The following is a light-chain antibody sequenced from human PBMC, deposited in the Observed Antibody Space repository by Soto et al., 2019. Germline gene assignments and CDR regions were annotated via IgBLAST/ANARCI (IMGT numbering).Light chain of an antibody. CDR3: AAWDDSLSGPYV. Sequence: QSVLTQPPSASGTPGQRVTISCSGSSSNIGSNYVYWYQQLPGTAPKLLIYRNNQRPSGGPDRFSGSKSGTSASLAISGLRSEDEADYYSAAWDDSLSGPYVFGTGTKVTVL. V-gene: IGLV1-47*01. CDR1: SSNIGSNY. CDR2: RNN. J-gene: IGLJ1*01.